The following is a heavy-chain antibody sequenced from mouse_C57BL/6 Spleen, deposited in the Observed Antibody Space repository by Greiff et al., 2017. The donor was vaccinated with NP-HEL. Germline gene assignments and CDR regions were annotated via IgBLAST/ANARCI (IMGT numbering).Heavy chain of an antibody. V-gene: IGHV5-9-1*02. CDR3: TRGGYGSSVAY. CDR2: ISSGGDYI. Sequence: EVKVVESGEGLVKPGGSLKLSCAASGFTFSSYAMSWVRQTPEKRLEWVAYISSGGDYIYYADTVKGRFTISRDNARNTLYLQMGSLKSEDTAMYYCTRGGYGSSVAYWGQGTLVTVSA. J-gene: IGHJ3*01. CDR1: GFTFSSYA. D-gene: IGHD1-1*01.